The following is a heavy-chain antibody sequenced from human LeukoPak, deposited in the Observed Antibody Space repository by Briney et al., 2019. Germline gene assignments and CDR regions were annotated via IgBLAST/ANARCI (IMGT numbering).Heavy chain of an antibody. J-gene: IGHJ4*02. CDR2: IYTGGTT. Sequence: GGSLRLSCAASGFSVTSNHMNWVRQAPGKGLEWVSIIYTGGTTHYADSLKDRFTISRDDSINTLYLQMNSLRAEDTAVYYCARDSSSYYFDYWGQGTLVTVSS. CDR3: ARDSSSYYFDY. CDR1: GFSVTSNH. D-gene: IGHD6-6*01. V-gene: IGHV3-66*01.